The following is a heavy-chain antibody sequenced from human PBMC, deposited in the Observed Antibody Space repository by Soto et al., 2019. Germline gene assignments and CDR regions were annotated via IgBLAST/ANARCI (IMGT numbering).Heavy chain of an antibody. CDR3: ARENYDSSGPQVGWFDP. J-gene: IGHJ5*02. V-gene: IGHV3-30-3*01. CDR2: ISYDGSNK. D-gene: IGHD3-22*01. Sequence: GGSLRLSCAASGFTFSSYAMHWVRQAPGKGLEWVAVISYDGSNKYYADSVKGRFTISRDNSKNTLYLQMNSLRAEDTAVYYCARENYDSSGPQVGWFDPWGQGTLVTVSS. CDR1: GFTFSSYA.